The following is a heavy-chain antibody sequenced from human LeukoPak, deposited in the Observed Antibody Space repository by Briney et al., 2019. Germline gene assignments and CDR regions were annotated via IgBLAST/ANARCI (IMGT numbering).Heavy chain of an antibody. D-gene: IGHD1-26*01. CDR3: AKERKSGSKKVYYFDY. CDR1: GFTFSSYG. V-gene: IGHV3-30*02. Sequence: GGSLRLSCAASGFTFSSYGMHWVRQAPGKGLEWVVFIRYDGSNKYYADSVKGRFTISRDNSKNTLYLQMNSLRAEDTAVYYCAKERKSGSKKVYYFDYWGQGTLVTVSS. J-gene: IGHJ4*02. CDR2: IRYDGSNK.